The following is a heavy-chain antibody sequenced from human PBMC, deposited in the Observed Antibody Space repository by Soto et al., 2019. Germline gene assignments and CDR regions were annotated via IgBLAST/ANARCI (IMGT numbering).Heavy chain of an antibody. CDR2: FIPLFGAA. CDR1: GCSFSSYD. D-gene: IGHD3-22*01. J-gene: IGHJ5*02. Sequence: ALVKVSCKASGCSFSSYDISWGRQAPGQGLEWRGGFIPLFGAANYAQKFQGRVTITADGSTSTSYMELSSLRSEDTAVYYCARDAPPYPLQSMILALSFDPCGQGTLVPVSS. V-gene: IGHV1-69*13. CDR3: ARDAPPYPLQSMILALSFDP.